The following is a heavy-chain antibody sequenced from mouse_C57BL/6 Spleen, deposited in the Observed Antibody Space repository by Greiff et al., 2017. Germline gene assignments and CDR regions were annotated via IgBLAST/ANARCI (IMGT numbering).Heavy chain of an antibody. CDR2: IYPGSGST. D-gene: IGHD2-3*01. J-gene: IGHJ2*01. CDR3: ARCGLYDGYYPYYFDY. V-gene: IGHV1-55*01. CDR1: GYTFTSYW. Sequence: QVQLQQPGAELVKPGASVKMSCKASGYTFTSYWITWVKQRPGQGLEWIGDIYPGSGSTNYNEKFKSKATLTVDTSSSTAYMQLSSLTSEDSAVYYCARCGLYDGYYPYYFDYWGQGTTLTVSS.